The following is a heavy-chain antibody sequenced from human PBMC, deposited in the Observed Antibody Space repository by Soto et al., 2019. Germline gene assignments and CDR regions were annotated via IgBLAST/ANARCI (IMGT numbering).Heavy chain of an antibody. V-gene: IGHV3-30*18. CDR3: AKGHSGYEYFDY. J-gene: IGHJ4*02. D-gene: IGHD5-12*01. CDR1: GFTFSSYA. CDR2: ISYDGSNK. Sequence: QVQLVESGGGVVQPGRSLRLSCAASGFTFSSYAMHWVRQAPGKGLEWVAVISYDGSNKYYADSVKGRFTISRDNSKSTLYLQMNSLRAEDTAVYYCAKGHSGYEYFDYWGQGTLVTVSS.